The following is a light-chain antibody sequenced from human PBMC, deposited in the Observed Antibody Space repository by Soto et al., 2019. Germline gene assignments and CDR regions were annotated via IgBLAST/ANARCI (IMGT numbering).Light chain of an antibody. J-gene: IGLJ2*01. CDR1: TGAVTSAYY. V-gene: IGLV7-43*01. CDR2: STS. Sequence: QAVVTQEPSLTVSPGGTVTLTCTSSTGAVTSAYYPNWFQKKPGQAPRPLIYSTSNKHSWTAARFSGSLIGGKAALPLSGAKREGGAESYCLLYYGGPQLVFGGGTKPPVL. CDR3: LLYYGGPQLV.